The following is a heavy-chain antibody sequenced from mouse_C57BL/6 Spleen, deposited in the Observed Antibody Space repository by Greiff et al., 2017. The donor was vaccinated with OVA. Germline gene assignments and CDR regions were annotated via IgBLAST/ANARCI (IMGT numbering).Heavy chain of an antibody. CDR3: ARERGGYYYAMDY. Sequence: EVQLQQSGPELVKPGASVKMSCKASGYTFTDYNMHWVKQSHGKSLEWIGYINPNNGGTSYNQKFKGKATLTVNKSSSTAYMELRSLTSEDSAVYYCARERGGYYYAMDYWGQGTSVTVSS. CDR1: GYTFTDYN. V-gene: IGHV1-22*01. CDR2: INPNNGGT. J-gene: IGHJ4*01.